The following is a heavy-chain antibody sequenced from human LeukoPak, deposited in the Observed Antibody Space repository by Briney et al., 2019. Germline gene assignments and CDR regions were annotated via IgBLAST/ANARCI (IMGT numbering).Heavy chain of an antibody. J-gene: IGHJ4*02. D-gene: IGHD6-13*01. CDR3: ARGGIAAAE. CDR2: INHSGST. CDR1: GGSFSGYY. V-gene: IGHV4-34*01. Sequence: LETLSLTCAVYGGSFSGYYWSWIRQPPGKGLEWIGEINHSGSTNYNPSLKSRVTISVDTSKNQFSLKLSSVTAADTAVYYCARGGIAAAEWGQGTLVTVSS.